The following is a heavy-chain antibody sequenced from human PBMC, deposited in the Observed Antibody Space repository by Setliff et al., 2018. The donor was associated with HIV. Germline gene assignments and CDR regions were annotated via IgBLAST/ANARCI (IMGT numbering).Heavy chain of an antibody. J-gene: IGHJ5*02. CDR2: ISHSGRT. CDR1: VGSFSGYY. CDR3: ARAPFRGGSFGWFDP. V-gene: IGHV4-34*01. D-gene: IGHD2-15*01. Sequence: SETLSLTCAVYVGSFSGYYWSWIRQPPGKGLEWIGEISHSGRTNYNPSLKSRVTISVDTSKNQFSLKLSSVTAADTAVYYCARAPFRGGSFGWFDPWGQGTLVTVSS.